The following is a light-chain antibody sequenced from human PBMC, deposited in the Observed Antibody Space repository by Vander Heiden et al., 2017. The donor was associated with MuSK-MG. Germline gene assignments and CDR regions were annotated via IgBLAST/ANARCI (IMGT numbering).Light chain of an antibody. CDR3: QQYENRPLT. V-gene: IGKV1-33*01. Sequence: DIQMTQSPSSLSASVGDRVTITCQASQDISNYLNWYQQKPGKAPKLLIYDASNLETGGPSRFSGSGYGTDFTFTISSLQPEEIAKYYCQQYENRPLTFGPGNKGDI. CDR1: QDISNY. J-gene: IGKJ3*01. CDR2: DAS.